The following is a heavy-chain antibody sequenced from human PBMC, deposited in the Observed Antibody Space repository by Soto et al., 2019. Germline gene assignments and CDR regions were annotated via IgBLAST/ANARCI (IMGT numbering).Heavy chain of an antibody. CDR1: GFTFSNAW. CDR2: IKSKTDGGTT. V-gene: IGHV3-15*01. J-gene: IGHJ3*02. Sequence: EVQLVESGGGLAQPGGSLRLSCAASGFTFSNAWMSWVRQAPGKGLEWVGRIKSKTDGGTTDYAAPVKGRFTISRDDSKNTLYLQMNSLKTEDTAVYYCTTTYDSSPDAFDIWGQGTMVTVSS. D-gene: IGHD3-22*01. CDR3: TTTYDSSPDAFDI.